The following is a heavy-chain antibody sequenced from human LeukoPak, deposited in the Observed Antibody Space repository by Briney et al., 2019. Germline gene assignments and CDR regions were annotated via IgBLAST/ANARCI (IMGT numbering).Heavy chain of an antibody. V-gene: IGHV4-39*07. D-gene: IGHD6-19*01. CDR2: INHSGST. J-gene: IGHJ4*02. Sequence: SETLSLTCTVSGGSISGSTYYWGWIRQSPGKGLEWIGEINHSGSTNYNPSLKSRVTISVDTSKNQFSLKLSSVTAADTAVYYCARMGVGWYSSGSTHSGYFDYWGQGTLVTVSS. CDR1: GGSISGSTYY. CDR3: ARMGVGWYSSGSTHSGYFDY.